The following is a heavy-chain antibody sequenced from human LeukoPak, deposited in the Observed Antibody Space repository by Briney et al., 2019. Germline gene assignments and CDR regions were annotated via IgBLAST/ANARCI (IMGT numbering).Heavy chain of an antibody. CDR3: ARVSCSSTSCYMANWFDP. CDR1: GFTFDNYG. Sequence: GGSLRLSCAVSGFTFDNYGMSWVRQAPGKGLEWVSGINWNGGSTGYADSVKGRFTISRDNAKNSLYLQMNSLRVEDTALYHCARVSCSSTSCYMANWFDPWGQGTLVTVSS. D-gene: IGHD2-2*02. V-gene: IGHV3-20*01. CDR2: INWNGGST. J-gene: IGHJ5*02.